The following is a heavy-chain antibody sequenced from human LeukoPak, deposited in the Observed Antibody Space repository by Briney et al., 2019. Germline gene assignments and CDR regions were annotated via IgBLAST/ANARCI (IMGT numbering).Heavy chain of an antibody. D-gene: IGHD2-2*02. J-gene: IGHJ6*03. CDR1: GGTFSSYA. Sequence: GASVKVSCKASGGTFSSYAISWVRQAPGQGLEWMGGIIPIFGTANYAQKFQGRVTITTDEPTSTAYMELSSLRSEDTAVYYCAGVIVVVPAAIQDYYYYMDVWGKGTTVTVSS. CDR2: IIPIFGTA. CDR3: AGVIVVVPAAIQDYYYYMDV. V-gene: IGHV1-69*05.